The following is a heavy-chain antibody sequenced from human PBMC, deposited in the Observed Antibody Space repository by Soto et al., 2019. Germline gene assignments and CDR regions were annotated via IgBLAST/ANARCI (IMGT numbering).Heavy chain of an antibody. Sequence: QVQLVESGGGVVQPGRSLRLSCAASGFTFSSYAMHWVRQAPGKGLEWVAVISYDGSKKYYADSVKGRFTISRDNSKNKLYLQMDSLRAEDTAVYYCARGKGIAAAGGDYWGQGTLVTVSS. CDR1: GFTFSSYA. D-gene: IGHD6-13*01. CDR3: ARGKGIAAAGGDY. V-gene: IGHV3-30-3*01. J-gene: IGHJ4*02. CDR2: ISYDGSKK.